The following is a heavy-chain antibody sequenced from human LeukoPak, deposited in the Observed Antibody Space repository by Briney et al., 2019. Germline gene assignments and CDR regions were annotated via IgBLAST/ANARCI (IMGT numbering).Heavy chain of an antibody. CDR1: GGSISSSSYY. J-gene: IGHJ4*02. CDR3: SRLYSGTRPPDY. V-gene: IGHV4-39*01. D-gene: IGHD2-15*01. CDR2: IYYSGST. Sequence: SGTLSLTCTVSGGSISSSSYYWGWIRQPPGKGLEWIGSIYYSGSTYYNPSLKSRVTISVDTSKNQFSLKVTSVTAADTAIYYCSRLYSGTRPPDYWGQGTLVTVSS.